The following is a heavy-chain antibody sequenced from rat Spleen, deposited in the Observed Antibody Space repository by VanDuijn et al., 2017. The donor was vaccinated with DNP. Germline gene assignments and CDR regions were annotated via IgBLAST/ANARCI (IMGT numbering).Heavy chain of an antibody. CDR1: GFSFSDYD. J-gene: IGHJ2*01. Sequence: EVQLVESGGGLVQPGRSLRLSCAASGFSFSDYDMAWVRQAPTKGLEWVACMSPTTRSSYYRDSVKGRFTVSRDDATSTLYLQMDSLRSEDTATYYCARWGGDYFDYWGQGVMVTVSS. CDR3: ARWGGDYFDY. V-gene: IGHV5-25*01. CDR2: MSPTTRSS.